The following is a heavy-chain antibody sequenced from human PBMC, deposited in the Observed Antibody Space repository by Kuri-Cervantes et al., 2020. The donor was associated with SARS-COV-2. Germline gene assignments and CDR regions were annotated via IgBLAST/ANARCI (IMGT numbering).Heavy chain of an antibody. CDR1: GFTFDDYT. J-gene: IGHJ4*02. CDR3: AKSQVTIPGNDY. CDR2: ISWDGGST. Sequence: GESLKISCAASGFTFDDYTMHWVRQAPGKGLEWVSLISWDGGSTYYADSVKGRFTISRDNSKNSLYLQMNSLRAEDTAVYYCAKSQVTIPGNDYWGQGTLVTVSS. D-gene: IGHD4-17*01. V-gene: IGHV3-43*01.